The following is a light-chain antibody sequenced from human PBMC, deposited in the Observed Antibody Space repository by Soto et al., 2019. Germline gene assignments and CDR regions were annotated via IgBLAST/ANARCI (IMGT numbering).Light chain of an antibody. CDR3: QQFNGYPLT. J-gene: IGKJ4*01. Sequence: AIQLTQSPSYLSASVGDRVTITCRASQGISTALAWHQQKPGKAPRLLIFFASSLESGVPSRFSGRGSGTDFTLTISSLQPEDFATYYCQQFNGYPLTFGGGTKVEIK. V-gene: IGKV1-13*02. CDR2: FAS. CDR1: QGISTA.